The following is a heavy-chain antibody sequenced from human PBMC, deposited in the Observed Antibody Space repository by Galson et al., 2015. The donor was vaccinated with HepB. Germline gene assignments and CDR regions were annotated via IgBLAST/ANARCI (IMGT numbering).Heavy chain of an antibody. V-gene: IGHV4-39*01. J-gene: IGHJ4*02. CDR2: IYYSGST. CDR1: GGSISSSSYY. CDR3: ARFHVGYSSSSFDY. D-gene: IGHD6-6*01. Sequence: SETLSLTCTVSGGSISSSSYYWGWIRQPPGKGLEWIGSIYYSGSTYYNPSLKSRVTISVDTAKNQFSLKLSSVTAADTAVYYCARFHVGYSSSSFDYWGQGTLVTVSS.